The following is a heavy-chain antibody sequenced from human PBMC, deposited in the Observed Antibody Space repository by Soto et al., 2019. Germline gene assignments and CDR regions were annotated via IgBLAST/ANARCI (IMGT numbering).Heavy chain of an antibody. V-gene: IGHV3-23*01. CDR2: ISGSGGTT. CDR1: GFTFSSYA. Sequence: LRLSCAASGFTFSSYAMNWVRQAPGKGLEWVSGISGSGGTTHYTDSVKGRFTISRDNSKNTLYLQMNSLRAEDTAVYYCAKGLGYCANGVCHDAFDMWGQGTMVTVSS. D-gene: IGHD2-8*01. J-gene: IGHJ3*02. CDR3: AKGLGYCANGVCHDAFDM.